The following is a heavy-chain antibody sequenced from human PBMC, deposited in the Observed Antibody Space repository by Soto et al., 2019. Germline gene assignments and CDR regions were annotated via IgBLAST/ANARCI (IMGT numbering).Heavy chain of an antibody. CDR1: VGPFSSGSYY. V-gene: IGHV4-61*01. CDR3: ARVYDFVWGSYRPFDP. CDR2: IDYSGST. J-gene: IGHJ5*02. Sequence: SETLSLTCTVPVGPFSSGSYYWNWFLQPPGKGLEWIGYIDYSGSTNYNPSLKSRVTISIDTSKNQFSLKLNSVTAADTAVYYCARVYDFVWGSYRPFDPWGQGTLVTAPQ. D-gene: IGHD3-16*02.